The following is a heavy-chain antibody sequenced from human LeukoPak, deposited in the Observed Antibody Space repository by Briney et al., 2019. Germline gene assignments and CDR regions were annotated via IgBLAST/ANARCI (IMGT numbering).Heavy chain of an antibody. V-gene: IGHV3-30*18. D-gene: IGHD2/OR15-2a*01. J-gene: IGHJ6*02. Sequence: GGSLRLSCAASGFTFSSYGMHWVRQAPGKGLEWVAVISYDESNKYYADSVKGRFTISRDNSKNTLYLQMNSLRAEDTAVYYCAKDVSALSHYYGMDVWGQGTTVTVSS. CDR1: GFTFSSYG. CDR2: ISYDESNK. CDR3: AKDVSALSHYYGMDV.